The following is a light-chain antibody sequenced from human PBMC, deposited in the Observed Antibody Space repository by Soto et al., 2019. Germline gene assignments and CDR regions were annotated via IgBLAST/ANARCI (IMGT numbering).Light chain of an antibody. J-gene: IGLJ1*01. CDR2: DVS. V-gene: IGLV2-14*01. CDR1: NSDVGAYNY. Sequence: QSVLTQPASVSGSPGQSVSISCTGTNSDVGAYNYVSWYQHHPGEAPKIIIYDVSDRPSGVSNRFSGSKSGNTASLTISGLQAGDEADYYCSSYKATRTYVFGTGTKVTVL. CDR3: SSYKATRTYV.